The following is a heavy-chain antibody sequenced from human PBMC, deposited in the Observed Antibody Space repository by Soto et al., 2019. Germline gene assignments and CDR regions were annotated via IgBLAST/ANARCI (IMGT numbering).Heavy chain of an antibody. Sequence: GXSGKVCCKASGYTFTSYYMHWVRQAPGQGLEWMGIINPSGGSTSYAQKCQGRVTMTRDTSTSTVYMELSSLRSEDTAVYYCAREKGSGSFVYYYYGMDVWGQGTTVTVSS. V-gene: IGHV1-46*01. CDR2: INPSGGST. J-gene: IGHJ6*02. D-gene: IGHD3-10*01. CDR3: AREKGSGSFVYYYYGMDV. CDR1: GYTFTSYY.